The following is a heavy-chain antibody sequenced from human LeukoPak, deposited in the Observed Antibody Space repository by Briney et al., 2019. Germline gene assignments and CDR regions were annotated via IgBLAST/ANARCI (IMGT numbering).Heavy chain of an antibody. J-gene: IGHJ6*02. Sequence: GGSLRLSCAASGFTVSSNYMSWVRQAPGKGLEWVSIIYRVGSTFYEDSVEGRFTISRDNSKDTLYLQMNRLRVEDTDIYYCARDGGNNSWYGMDVWGQGTTVTVSS. CDR1: GFTVSSNY. V-gene: IGHV3-66*01. CDR3: ARDGGNNSWYGMDV. CDR2: IYRVGST. D-gene: IGHD4-23*01.